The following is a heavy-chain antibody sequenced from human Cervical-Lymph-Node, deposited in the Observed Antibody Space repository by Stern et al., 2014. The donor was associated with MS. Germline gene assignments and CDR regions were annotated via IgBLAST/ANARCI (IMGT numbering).Heavy chain of an antibody. CDR1: GFTFSTYG. CDR3: AREARVEPAATDAFDI. V-gene: IGHV3-33*01. J-gene: IGHJ3*02. Sequence: VQLVESGGGVVQPGRSLRLSCAASGFTFSTYGMHWVRQAPGKGLEWGAVIWSDGTNSLYADSVKCRFTISRDNSKNTLYLQMNTLRTEDTAVYYCAREARVEPAATDAFDIWGRGTMVAVSS. CDR2: IWSDGTNS. D-gene: IGHD2-2*01.